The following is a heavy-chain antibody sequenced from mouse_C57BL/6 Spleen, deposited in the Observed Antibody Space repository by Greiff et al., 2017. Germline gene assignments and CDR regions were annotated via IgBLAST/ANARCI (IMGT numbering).Heavy chain of an antibody. CDR1: GYAFTNYL. J-gene: IGHJ2*01. V-gene: IGHV1-54*01. D-gene: IGHD2-1*01. Sequence: QVQLQQSGAELVRPGTSVKVSCKASGYAFTNYLIEWVKQRPGQGLEWIGVINPGSGGTTYNEKFKGKATLTADKSSSTAYMQLSSLTSEDSAVYFCARSIYYGNHGDYWGQGTTLTVSS. CDR3: ARSIYYGNHGDY. CDR2: INPGSGGT.